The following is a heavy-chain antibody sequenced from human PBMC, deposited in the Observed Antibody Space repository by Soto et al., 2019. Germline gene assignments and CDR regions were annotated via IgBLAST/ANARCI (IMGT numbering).Heavy chain of an antibody. CDR3: VKVSTFYDILTGYYSTNFFDP. V-gene: IGHV3-23*01. D-gene: IGHD3-9*01. J-gene: IGHJ5*02. CDR1: GFTFSSYG. CDR2: VSSSGVVT. Sequence: GGSLRLSCAASGFTFSSYGMSWVRQAPGKGLEWVSGVSSSGVVTHYADSVKGRFTVSRDNSKNTLYLQMNSLRPEDTAVYYCVKVSTFYDILTGYYSTNFFDPWGQGTLVTVSS.